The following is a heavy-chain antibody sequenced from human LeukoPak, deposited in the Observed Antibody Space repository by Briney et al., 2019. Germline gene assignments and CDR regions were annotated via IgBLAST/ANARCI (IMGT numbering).Heavy chain of an antibody. D-gene: IGHD6-19*01. Sequence: GGSLRLSCAASGFTFSSYWMSWVRQAPGKGLEWLANIKQDGSEKSYVDSVKGRFTISRDNAKNSLYLQMNSLRAEDTAVYYCAGVGVMGSGWYDDAFDIWGQGTMVTVSS. J-gene: IGHJ3*02. CDR3: AGVGVMGSGWYDDAFDI. CDR1: GFTFSSYW. CDR2: IKQDGSEK. V-gene: IGHV3-7*03.